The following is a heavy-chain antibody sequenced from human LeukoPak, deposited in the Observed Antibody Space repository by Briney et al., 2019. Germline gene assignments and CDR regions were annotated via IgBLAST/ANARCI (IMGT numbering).Heavy chain of an antibody. CDR2: ISYDGSNK. CDR3: ATILADGSSCCCHY. Sequence: PGGSLRLSCAASGFTFSSYGMHWVRQAPGKGLEWVAVISYDGSNKYYADSVKGRFTISRDNSKNTLYLQMNSLRAEDTAVYYCATILADGSSCCCHYWGQGTLVTVSS. V-gene: IGHV3-30*03. D-gene: IGHD6-13*01. J-gene: IGHJ4*02. CDR1: GFTFSSYG.